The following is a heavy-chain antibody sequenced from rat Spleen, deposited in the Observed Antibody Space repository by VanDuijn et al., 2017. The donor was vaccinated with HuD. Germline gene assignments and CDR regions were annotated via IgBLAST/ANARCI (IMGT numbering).Heavy chain of an antibody. CDR3: ARSYGYNWNWFAY. J-gene: IGHJ3*01. D-gene: IGHD1-9*01. CDR1: GFTFSNYD. CDR2: ISPSGGST. Sequence: EVQLVESGGGLVQPGRSLKLSCAASGFTFSNYDMAWVRQAPTKGLEWVASISPSGGSTYYRDSVKGRFTVSRDNAKSTLYLQMDSLRSEDTATYYCARSYGYNWNWFAYWGKGTLVTVSS. V-gene: IGHV5-25*01.